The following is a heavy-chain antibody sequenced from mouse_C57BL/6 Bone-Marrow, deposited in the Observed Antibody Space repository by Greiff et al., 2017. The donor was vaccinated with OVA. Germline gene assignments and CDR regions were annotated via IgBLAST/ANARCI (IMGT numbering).Heavy chain of an antibody. D-gene: IGHD1-1*01. CDR2: INPNNGGT. Sequence: EVKLQQSGPELVKPGASVKISCKASGYTFTDYYMNWVKQSHGKSLEWIGDINPNNGGTSYNQKFKGKATLTVDKSSSTAYMELRSLTSEDSAVYYCANYYGRAWFAYWGQGTLVTVSA. J-gene: IGHJ3*01. CDR3: ANYYGRAWFAY. CDR1: GYTFTDYY. V-gene: IGHV1-26*01.